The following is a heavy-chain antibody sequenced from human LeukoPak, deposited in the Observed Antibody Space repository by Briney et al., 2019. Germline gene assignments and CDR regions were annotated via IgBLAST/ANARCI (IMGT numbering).Heavy chain of an antibody. CDR3: ARGVDIVVVPAADGNWFDP. CDR1: GYTFTSYA. Sequence: ASVKVSCKASGYTFTSYAMHWVRQAPGQRLEWMGWINAGNGNTKYSRKFQGRVTITRDTSAGTAYMELSSLRSEDTAVYYCARGVDIVVVPAADGNWFDPWGQGTLVTVSS. V-gene: IGHV1-3*01. D-gene: IGHD2-2*03. CDR2: INAGNGNT. J-gene: IGHJ5*02.